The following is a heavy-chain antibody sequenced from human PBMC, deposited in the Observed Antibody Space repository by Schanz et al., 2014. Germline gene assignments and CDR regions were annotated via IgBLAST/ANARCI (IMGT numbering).Heavy chain of an antibody. CDR1: GFTFISYD. CDR2: IRYDGRNK. D-gene: IGHD6-19*01. J-gene: IGHJ4*02. Sequence: QAQLVESGGGVVQPGRSLRLSCVASGFTFISYDIHWVRQAPGKGLEWVAVIRYDGRNKNFVESVKGRFTISRDNSNNTVYLQMNSLRADDSAIYCCAKDHPSSGCPAFDVWGQGTQVTVSS. CDR3: AKDHPSSGCPAFDV. V-gene: IGHV3-33*06.